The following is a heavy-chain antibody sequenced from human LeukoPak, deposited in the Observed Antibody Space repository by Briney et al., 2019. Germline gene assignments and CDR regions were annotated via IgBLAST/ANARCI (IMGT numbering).Heavy chain of an antibody. Sequence: ASVKVSCKASGGTFSSYAISWVRQAPGQGLEWMGRIIPIFGTANYAQKFQGRATITTDESTSTAYMELSSQRSEDTAVYYCASETYYYDSSGTTDGSWGQGTLVTVSS. CDR1: GGTFSSYA. D-gene: IGHD3-22*01. CDR3: ASETYYYDSSGTTDGS. J-gene: IGHJ5*02. V-gene: IGHV1-69*05. CDR2: IIPIFGTA.